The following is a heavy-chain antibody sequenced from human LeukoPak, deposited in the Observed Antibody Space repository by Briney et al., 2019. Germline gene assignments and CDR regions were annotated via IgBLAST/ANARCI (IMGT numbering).Heavy chain of an antibody. D-gene: IGHD4-17*01. J-gene: IGHJ4*02. CDR3: ARHYSGDLYYFDY. CDR2: IYYSGST. V-gene: IGHV4-39*01. CDR1: GGSISRSLYY. Sequence: SETLSLTCTVSGGSISRSLYYWGWIRQPPGKGLEWIGTIYYSGSTYYNPSLRSRVTMSVDTSNNHFSLKLSSVTAADTAVYYCARHYSGDLYYFDYWGQGTLVTVSS.